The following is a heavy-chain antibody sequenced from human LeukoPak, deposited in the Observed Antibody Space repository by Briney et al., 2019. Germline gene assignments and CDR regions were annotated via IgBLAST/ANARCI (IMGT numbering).Heavy chain of an antibody. D-gene: IGHD4-17*01. V-gene: IGHV1-69*05. CDR2: LIPLYGAT. CDR3: AVGDPFNYYMDL. CDR1: GGTFSNYA. J-gene: IGHJ6*03. Sequence: SVKVSCKASGGTFSNYAISWVRQGPGQGLEWMGRLIPLYGATNYTQRFQGRITITTDESTTTAYMELSSLRSEDTAVYFCAVGDPFNYYMDLWGKGTTVTVFS.